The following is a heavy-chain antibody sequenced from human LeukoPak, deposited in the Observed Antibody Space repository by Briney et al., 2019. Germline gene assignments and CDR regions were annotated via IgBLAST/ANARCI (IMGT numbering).Heavy chain of an antibody. Sequence: SETLSLTCTVSGGSITSYYWSWIRQPPGKGLEWIGYIHHSGNTNYNPSLKSRVTISVDTSKNQSSLKLSSVTAADTAVYYCARLGRSSPRGYWGQGTLVTVSS. CDR2: IHHSGNT. CDR1: GGSITSYY. J-gene: IGHJ4*02. CDR3: ARLGRSSPRGY. D-gene: IGHD6-13*01. V-gene: IGHV4-59*12.